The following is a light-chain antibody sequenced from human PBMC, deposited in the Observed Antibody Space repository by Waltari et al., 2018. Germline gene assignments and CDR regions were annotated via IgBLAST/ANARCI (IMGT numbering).Light chain of an antibody. Sequence: DIQMTQSPSSVSASVGDRVTITCRASQGISSWIAWYQQKPGKAPKLLIYAASSLQTGVPSRFRGSGSGRDFTLTISSLQPEDFATYYCQQSNSFPLTFGVGTRVEIE. V-gene: IGKV1-12*01. CDR3: QQSNSFPLT. CDR1: QGISSW. CDR2: AAS. J-gene: IGKJ4*01.